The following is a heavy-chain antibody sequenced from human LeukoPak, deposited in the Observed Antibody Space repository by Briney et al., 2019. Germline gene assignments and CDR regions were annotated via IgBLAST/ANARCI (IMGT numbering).Heavy chain of an antibody. Sequence: GGSLRLSCAASGFTFSSYSMNWVRRAPGKGLDWVSSISSSSSYIYYADSVKGRFTISRDNAKNSLYLQMNSLRAEDTAVYYCARDGYYGSGSYSYYYGMDVWGKGTTVTVSS. CDR3: ARDGYYGSGSYSYYYGMDV. J-gene: IGHJ6*04. CDR1: GFTFSSYS. CDR2: ISSSSSYI. D-gene: IGHD3-10*01. V-gene: IGHV3-21*01.